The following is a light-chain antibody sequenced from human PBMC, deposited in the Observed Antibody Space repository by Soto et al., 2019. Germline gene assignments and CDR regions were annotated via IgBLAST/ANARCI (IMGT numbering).Light chain of an antibody. Sequence: EIVLTQSPGTVSLSPGERATLSCRASQSGSSRNLAWYRQKPGQAPSLLIFGASNRATGIPDRFSGSGSGTDFTLTIIRLEREDCALCCCLRYGDSPPAYTFGQGTKLEIK. V-gene: IGKV3-20*01. CDR1: QSGSSRN. J-gene: IGKJ2*01. CDR3: LRYGDSPPAYT. CDR2: GAS.